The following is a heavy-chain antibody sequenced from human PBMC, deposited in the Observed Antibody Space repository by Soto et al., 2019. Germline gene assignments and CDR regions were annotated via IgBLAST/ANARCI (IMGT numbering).Heavy chain of an antibody. V-gene: IGHV3-23*01. CDR1: GFTFSSYW. CDR3: AKGGGSGSYYKNGYYYGMDV. J-gene: IGHJ6*02. Sequence: GGSLRLSCAASGFTFSSYWMHWVRQAPGKGLVWVSAISGSGGSTYYADSVKGRFTISRDNSKNTLYLQMNSLRAEDTAVYYCAKGGGSGSYYKNGYYYGMDVWGQGTTVTVSS. D-gene: IGHD3-10*01. CDR2: ISGSGGST.